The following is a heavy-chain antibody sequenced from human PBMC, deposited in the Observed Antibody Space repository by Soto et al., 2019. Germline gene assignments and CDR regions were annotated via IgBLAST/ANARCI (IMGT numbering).Heavy chain of an antibody. J-gene: IGHJ6*02. CDR2: IKSKTDGGTT. V-gene: IGHV3-15*01. CDR1: GFTFSNAW. D-gene: IGHD3-22*01. CDR3: TTDLPADYYDSPVYYYGMDV. Sequence: GGSLRLSCAASGFTFSNAWMSWVRQAPGKGLEWVGRIKSKTDGGTTDYAAPVKGRFTIPRDDSKNTLYLQMNSLKTEDTAVYYCTTDLPADYYDSPVYYYGMDVWGQGTTVTVSS.